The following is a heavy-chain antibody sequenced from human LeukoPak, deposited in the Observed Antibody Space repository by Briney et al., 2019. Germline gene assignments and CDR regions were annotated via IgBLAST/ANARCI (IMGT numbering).Heavy chain of an antibody. D-gene: IGHD3-9*01. Sequence: ASVKVSCKVSGYTLTELSMHWVRQAPGQGLEWMGWISAYNGNTNYAQKLQGRVTMTTDTSTSTAYMELRSLRSDDTAVYYCARMAYDMLTGYFQPNWFDPWGQGTLVTVSS. V-gene: IGHV1-18*01. J-gene: IGHJ5*02. CDR3: ARMAYDMLTGYFQPNWFDP. CDR1: GYTLTELS. CDR2: ISAYNGNT.